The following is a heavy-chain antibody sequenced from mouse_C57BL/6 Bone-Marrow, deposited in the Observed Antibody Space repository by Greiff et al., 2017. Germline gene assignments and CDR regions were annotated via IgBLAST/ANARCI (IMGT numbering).Heavy chain of an antibody. D-gene: IGHD2-14*01. CDR1: VFTFRDSY. V-gene: IGHV5-12*01. CDR3: AREEYDHLPFAD. CDR2: IRNCVGST. Sequence: EVQLVESGGGLVQPGGSLKLSCAASVFTFRDSYMYWVRQTPEKRLEWLAYIRNCVGSTYYPSTVQGRFTISRDKAKNTLYMQLRRLKSEDTAMYYCAREEYDHLPFADWGQGTLVTVSA. J-gene: IGHJ3*01.